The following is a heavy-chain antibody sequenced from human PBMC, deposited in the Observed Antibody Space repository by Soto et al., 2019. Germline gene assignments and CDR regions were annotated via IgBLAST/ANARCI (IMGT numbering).Heavy chain of an antibody. Sequence: SETLSLTCAVSGYSISTGFNWAWIRQPPGKGLEWIGSIYHSGSTYYNLSLKSRITISVDTSTNQFSLQLSSVTAADTAVYYCARDWGYGTDVWGQGTTVTVSS. V-gene: IGHV4-38-2*02. D-gene: IGHD3-16*01. J-gene: IGHJ6*02. CDR2: IYHSGST. CDR1: GYSISTGFN. CDR3: ARDWGYGTDV.